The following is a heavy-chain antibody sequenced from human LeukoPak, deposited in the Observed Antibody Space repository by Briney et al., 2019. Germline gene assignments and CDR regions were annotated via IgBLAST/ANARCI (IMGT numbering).Heavy chain of an antibody. V-gene: IGHV3-30-3*01. D-gene: IGHD6-6*01. J-gene: IGHJ4*02. CDR1: GFTFSSYA. CDR3: ARGSSSSLSGY. Sequence: PGGSLRLSCAASGFTFSSYAMHWVRQAPGKGLEWVAVISYDGSNKYYADSVKGRFTISRDNSKNTLYLQMNSLRAEDTAVYYYARGSSSSLSGYWGQGTLVTVSS. CDR2: ISYDGSNK.